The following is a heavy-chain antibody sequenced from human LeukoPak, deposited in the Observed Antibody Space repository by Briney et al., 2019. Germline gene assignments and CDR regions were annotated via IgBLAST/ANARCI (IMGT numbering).Heavy chain of an antibody. J-gene: IGHJ3*02. CDR2: IYYSGST. Sequence: SETLSLTCTVSGGSISSGDYYWSWIRQPPGKGLEWIGYIYYSGSTYYNPSLKSRVTISVDTSKSQFSLKLSSVTAADTAVYYCASDSSGYYYDRAFDIWGQGTMVTVSS. CDR3: ASDSSGYYYDRAFDI. V-gene: IGHV4-30-4*01. CDR1: GGSISSGDYY. D-gene: IGHD3-22*01.